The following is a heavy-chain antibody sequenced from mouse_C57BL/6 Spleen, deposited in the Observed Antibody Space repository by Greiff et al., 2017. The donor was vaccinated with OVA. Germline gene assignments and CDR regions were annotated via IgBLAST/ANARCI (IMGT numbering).Heavy chain of an antibody. J-gene: IGHJ4*01. CDR3: ARGYGSSYAMDY. D-gene: IGHD1-1*01. V-gene: IGHV1-55*01. CDR2: IYPGSGST. Sequence: VQLQQPGAELVKPGASVKLSCKASGYTFTSYWITWVKQRPGQGLEWIGDIYPGSGSTNYNEKFKSKATLTVDTSSSTAYMQLSSLTSEDSAVYYCARGYGSSYAMDYWGQGTSVTVSS. CDR1: GYTFTSYW.